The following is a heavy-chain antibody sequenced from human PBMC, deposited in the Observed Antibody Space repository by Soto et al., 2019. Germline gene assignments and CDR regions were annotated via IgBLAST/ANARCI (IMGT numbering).Heavy chain of an antibody. CDR3: ARRERAAGTDWWFDP. V-gene: IGHV4-39*01. D-gene: IGHD6-13*01. CDR2: IYYSGST. CDR1: GGSISSSSFH. Sequence: QLQLQESGPGLVKPSETLSLTCTVSGGSISSSSFHWGWIRQPPGKGLEWIGSIYYSGSTYYSPSLKSRVSLSVDTSKNQFSLKLSSVTAADTAVSYCARRERAAGTDWWFDPWGQGTLVTVSS. J-gene: IGHJ5*02.